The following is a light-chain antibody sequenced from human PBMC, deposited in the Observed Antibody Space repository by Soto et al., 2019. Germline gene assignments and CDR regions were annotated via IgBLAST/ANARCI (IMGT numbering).Light chain of an antibody. CDR3: AQYNKWALFT. Sequence: EIVLTQSPATLSVSPGGRATLSCRASHSVSSNLAWYQQRPGQPPRLLIYGASTRATGISARFSGSGSGTELTVTISSLHSEDLAVYYCAQYNKWALFTFGHGTRVDLK. V-gene: IGKV3-15*01. J-gene: IGKJ3*01. CDR1: HSVSSN. CDR2: GAS.